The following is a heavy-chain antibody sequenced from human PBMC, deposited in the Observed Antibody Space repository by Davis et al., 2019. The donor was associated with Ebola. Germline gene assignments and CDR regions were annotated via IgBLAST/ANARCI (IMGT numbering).Heavy chain of an antibody. CDR3: TRERSWSGYEYWYFDL. CDR2: IRSKAYGGTT. V-gene: IGHV3-49*03. Sequence: PGGSLRLSCTASGFTFGDYAMSWFRQAPGKGLEWVGFIRSKAYGGTTEYAASVKGRFTISRDDSKSIAYLQMNSLKTEDTAVYYCTRERSWSGYEYWYFDLWGRGTLVTVSS. D-gene: IGHD5-12*01. CDR1: GFTFGDYA. J-gene: IGHJ2*01.